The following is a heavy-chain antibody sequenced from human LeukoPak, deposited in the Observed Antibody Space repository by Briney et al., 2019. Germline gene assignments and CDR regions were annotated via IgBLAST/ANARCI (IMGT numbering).Heavy chain of an antibody. Sequence: GGSLRLSCAASGFTFSSYGMSWVRQAPGKGLEWVSAISGSGGSTYYADSVKGRFTISRDNSKNTLYLQMNSLRAEDTAVYYCARAPAPYYYDSSGYFDYWGQGTLVTVSS. V-gene: IGHV3-23*01. CDR3: ARAPAPYYYDSSGYFDY. J-gene: IGHJ4*02. D-gene: IGHD3-22*01. CDR2: ISGSGGST. CDR1: GFTFSSYG.